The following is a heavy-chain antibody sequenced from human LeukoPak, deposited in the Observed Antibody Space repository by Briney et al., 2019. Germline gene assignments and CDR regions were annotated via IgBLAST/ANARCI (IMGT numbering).Heavy chain of an antibody. CDR1: GYTLIELS. D-gene: IGHD3-22*01. J-gene: IGHJ4*02. CDR2: FDPEDGET. V-gene: IGHV1-24*01. Sequence: GASVKVSCKVSGYTLIELSMHWVRQAPGKGLEWMGGFDPEDGETIYAQKFQGRVTMTEDTSTDTAYMELSSLRSEDTAVYYCATHGGMRFNYYDSSGYLYFDYWGQGTLVTVSS. CDR3: ATHGGMRFNYYDSSGYLYFDY.